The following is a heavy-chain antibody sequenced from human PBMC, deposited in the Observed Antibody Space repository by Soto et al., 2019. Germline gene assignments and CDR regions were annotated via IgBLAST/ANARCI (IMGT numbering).Heavy chain of an antibody. V-gene: IGHV4-59*01. J-gene: IGHJ4*02. CDR2: IFSTGST. D-gene: IGHD2-15*01. CDR1: GGSISSYY. CDR3: ARTPPGPVDFDL. Sequence: SETLSLTCTVSGGSISSYYWSWIRQPPGKRLEWIGPIFSTGSTHYNPSLKRRVRLSRGPYENQFSQSVTSGPATDTAVYYCARTPPGPVDFDLWGPGTLVTVSS.